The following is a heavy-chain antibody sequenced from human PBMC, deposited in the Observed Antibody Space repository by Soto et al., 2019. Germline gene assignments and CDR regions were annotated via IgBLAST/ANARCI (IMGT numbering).Heavy chain of an antibody. D-gene: IGHD3-22*01. CDR1: GFTFSSYG. Sequence: PGGSLRLSCAASGFTFSSYGMHWVRQAPGKGLEWVAVIWYDGSNKYYADSVKGRFTISRDNSKNTLYLQMNSLRAEDTAVYYCARGADYYDSSGRFDYWGQGTLVTVSS. J-gene: IGHJ4*02. CDR3: ARGADYYDSSGRFDY. V-gene: IGHV3-33*01. CDR2: IWYDGSNK.